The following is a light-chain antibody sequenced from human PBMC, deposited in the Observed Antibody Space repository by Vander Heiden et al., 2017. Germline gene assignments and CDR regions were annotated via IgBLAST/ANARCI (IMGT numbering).Light chain of an antibody. V-gene: IGKV3-20*01. CDR1: QSIRSTY. Sequence: ELVLTPSPGTLSFSPGERATLSCRASQSIRSTYLAWYQQKPGQAPRLLIYGASNRATGIPDRFSGSGSGTDFTLTISRLEPEDFAVYYCQQYGSSPYTFGQGTNLEIK. J-gene: IGKJ2*01. CDR3: QQYGSSPYT. CDR2: GAS.